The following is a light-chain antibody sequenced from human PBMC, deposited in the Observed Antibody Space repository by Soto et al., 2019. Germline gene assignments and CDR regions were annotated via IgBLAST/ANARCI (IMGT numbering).Light chain of an antibody. V-gene: IGLV7-46*01. J-gene: IGLJ7*01. Sequence: QAVVTQEPSLTVSPGWTVTLTCGSSTGAVTSGHYPYWFQQKPGQAPRTLIYDTSNKHSWTPARFSGSLLGGNAALTLSGAQPEDEADYYCLLSYSDARPVFGGGTQLTVL. CDR2: DTS. CDR3: LLSYSDARPV. CDR1: TGAVTSGHY.